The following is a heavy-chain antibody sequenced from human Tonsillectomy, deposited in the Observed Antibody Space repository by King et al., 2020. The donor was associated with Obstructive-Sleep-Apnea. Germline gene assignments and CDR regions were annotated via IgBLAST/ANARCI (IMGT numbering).Heavy chain of an antibody. CDR1: GITFSNFA. CDR3: VKHDYYDGL. V-gene: IGHV3-33*06. Sequence: VQLVESGGGVVQPGRSLRLSCKATGITFSNFAMHWVRQAPGGGLEWVAVIYYDGSKEYYVDSVKGRFTISRDNSKNTLYLQMTNLRAEDTGVYYCVKHDYYDGLWGQGTLVTVSS. CDR2: IYYDGSKE. D-gene: IGHD3-16*01. J-gene: IGHJ4*02.